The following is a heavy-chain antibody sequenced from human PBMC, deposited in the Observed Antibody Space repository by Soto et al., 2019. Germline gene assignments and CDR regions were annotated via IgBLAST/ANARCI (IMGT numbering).Heavy chain of an antibody. CDR3: AKGAWGGATAALYFDS. CDR1: GVTVSSYG. CDR2: ISYDGSKK. D-gene: IGHD6-13*01. Sequence: QVQLVESGGGFVQPGRSLSLTGAAYGVTVSSYGMHWLRHAPGKRLQWVAVISYDGSKKYYADSVKGRFTISRDNSKNTLYPQMLSLRDEDTAVYYCAKGAWGGATAALYFDSWGQGTLVTFSS. V-gene: IGHV3-30*18. J-gene: IGHJ4*02.